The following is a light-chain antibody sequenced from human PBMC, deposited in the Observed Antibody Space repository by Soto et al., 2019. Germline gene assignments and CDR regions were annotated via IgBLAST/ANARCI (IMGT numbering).Light chain of an antibody. CDR3: QQLDSYPLT. Sequence: DIQLTQSPSFLSASVGDRVTLTCRASQDISTYLAWYQQKPGKAPNLLIYVASTLQDGVPSRFSGTGSGTEFTLTITNLQPADFATYYCQQLDSYPLTFCGGTEVEIK. CDR1: QDISTY. J-gene: IGKJ4*01. CDR2: VAS. V-gene: IGKV1-9*01.